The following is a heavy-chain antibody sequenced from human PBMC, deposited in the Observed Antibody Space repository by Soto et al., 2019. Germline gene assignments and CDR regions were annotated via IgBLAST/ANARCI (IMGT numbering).Heavy chain of an antibody. J-gene: IGHJ4*02. CDR1: GGTFSSYA. V-gene: IGHV1-69*01. CDR3: ARVPSAGDHKIYFDY. Sequence: QVQLVQSGAEVKKPGSSVKVSCKASGGTFSSYAISWVRQAPGQGLDGMGGIIAIFGTANYAQKFQGRVTITADESTSTAYMELSSLRSEDTAVYYCARVPSAGDHKIYFDYWGQGTLVTVSS. CDR2: IIAIFGTA. D-gene: IGHD6-13*01.